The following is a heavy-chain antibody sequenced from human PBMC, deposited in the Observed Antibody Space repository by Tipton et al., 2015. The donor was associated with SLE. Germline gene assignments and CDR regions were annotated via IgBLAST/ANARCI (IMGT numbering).Heavy chain of an antibody. CDR1: GGSFSGYY. Sequence: LRLSCAVYGGSFSGYYWRWIRQPPGKGMEWIGEINHSGSTNYNPSLKSRFTISVDTSKNQFSLKLSSVTAADTAVYYCARGRYCSSTSCFSSYYYYYMDVWGKGTTVTVSS. CDR2: INHSGST. D-gene: IGHD2-2*01. CDR3: ARGRYCSSTSCFSSYYYYYMDV. J-gene: IGHJ6*03. V-gene: IGHV4-34*01.